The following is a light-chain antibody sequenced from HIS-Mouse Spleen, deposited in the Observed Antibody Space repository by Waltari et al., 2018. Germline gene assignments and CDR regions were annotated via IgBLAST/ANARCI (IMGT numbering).Light chain of an antibody. CDR2: GAS. CDR3: QQYGSSPPYT. Sequence: EIMLTQSPGTLSLSPGERATLSCRASQSVSSSYLAWYQQKPGQAPRLLSYGASSRATGIPDRFSGSGSGTDFTLTISRLEPEDFAVYYCQQYGSSPPYTFGQGTKLEIK. V-gene: IGKV3-20*01. CDR1: QSVSSSY. J-gene: IGKJ2*01.